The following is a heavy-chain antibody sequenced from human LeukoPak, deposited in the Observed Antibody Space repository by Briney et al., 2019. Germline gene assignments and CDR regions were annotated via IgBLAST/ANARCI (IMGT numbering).Heavy chain of an antibody. CDR3: ARRADCSSTSCPFDY. D-gene: IGHD2-2*01. Sequence: GGSLRLSCTASGFTFSRHWMHWVRHAPGKGLVWVSRINSDGSETNYSDSVKGRFTISRDNSKNTLHLQMNSLRAEDTALYYCARRADCSSTSCPFDYWGQGTLVTVSS. CDR1: GFTFSRHW. J-gene: IGHJ4*02. CDR2: INSDGSET. V-gene: IGHV3-74*01.